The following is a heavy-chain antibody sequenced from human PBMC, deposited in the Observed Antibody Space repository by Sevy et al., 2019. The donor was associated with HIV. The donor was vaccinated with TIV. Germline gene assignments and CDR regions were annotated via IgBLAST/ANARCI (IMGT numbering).Heavy chain of an antibody. Sequence: GGSLRLSCVASGFSLNTYWMLWVRQAPGKGLEWVTNINQDASVNYYADSVKGSFTISRDNARNLVSLQMNILRVEETALYYCVRAIATVDSFWGQGTLVTVSS. CDR3: VRAIATVDSF. J-gene: IGHJ4*02. V-gene: IGHV3-7*01. CDR1: GFSLNTYW. CDR2: INQDASVN. D-gene: IGHD6-13*01.